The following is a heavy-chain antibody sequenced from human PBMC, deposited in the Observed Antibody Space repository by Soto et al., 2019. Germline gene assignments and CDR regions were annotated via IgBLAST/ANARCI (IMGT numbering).Heavy chain of an antibody. CDR1: GGSISSSSYY. J-gene: IGHJ6*02. CDR3: ATLGARPNYYYYGMDV. CDR2: IYYSGST. Sequence: SETLSLTCTVSGGSISSSSYYWGWIRQPPGKGLEWIGSIYYSGSTYYNPSLKSRVTISVDTSKNQFSLKLSSVTAADTAVYYCATLGARPNYYYYGMDVWGQGTTVTVS. V-gene: IGHV4-39*01. D-gene: IGHD6-6*01.